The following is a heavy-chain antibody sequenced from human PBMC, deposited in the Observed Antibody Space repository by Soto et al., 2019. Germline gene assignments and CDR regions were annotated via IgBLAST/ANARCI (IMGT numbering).Heavy chain of an antibody. CDR2: ISGSGGST. V-gene: IGHV3-23*01. D-gene: IGHD2-2*01. J-gene: IGHJ5*02. CDR1: GFTFSSYA. CDR3: ATNLYCSSTSCPLRQYNWFDP. Sequence: EVQLLESGGGLVQPGGSLRLSCAASGFTFSSYAMSWVRQAPGKGLEWVSAISGSGGSTYYADSVKGRFTISRDNSKNTLYLQMNSLRAEDTAVYYCATNLYCSSTSCPLRQYNWFDPWGQGTLVTVSS.